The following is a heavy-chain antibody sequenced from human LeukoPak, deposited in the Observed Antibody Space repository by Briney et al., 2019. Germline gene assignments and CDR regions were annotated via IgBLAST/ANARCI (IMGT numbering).Heavy chain of an antibody. CDR1: GFTFSSYW. CDR2: ISSSGSTI. V-gene: IGHV3-48*04. CDR3: ARDGMVGYCSSTSCQGKSYYYMDV. Sequence: PGGSLRLSCAASGFTFSSYWMSWVRQAPGKGLEWVSYISSSGSTIYYADSVKGRFTISRDNAKNSLYLQMNSLRAEDTAVYYCARDGMVGYCSSTSCQGKSYYYMDVWGKGTTVTVSS. D-gene: IGHD2-2*01. J-gene: IGHJ6*03.